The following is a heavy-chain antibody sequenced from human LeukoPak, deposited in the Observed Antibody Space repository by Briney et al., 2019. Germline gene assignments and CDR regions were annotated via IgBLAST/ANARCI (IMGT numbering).Heavy chain of an antibody. J-gene: IGHJ4*02. CDR3: AKEIHDYGAVDY. V-gene: IGHV3-30*18. Sequence: PRRSLRLSCAASGFTFSRYGMHWVRQAPGKGLEWVAVTSPAGSSRYHADSVEGRFTISRDNSMNTLYLQMNSLRPEDTAVYYCAKEIHDYGAVDYWGQGTLVTVSS. D-gene: IGHD4-17*01. CDR2: TSPAGSSR. CDR1: GFTFSRYG.